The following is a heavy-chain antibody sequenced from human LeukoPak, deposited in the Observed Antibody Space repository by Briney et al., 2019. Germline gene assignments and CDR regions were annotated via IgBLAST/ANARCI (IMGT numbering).Heavy chain of an antibody. CDR1: GGSFSGYY. V-gene: IGHV4-34*01. CDR3: ARFSMAHWFDP. Sequence: SETLSLTCAVYGGSFSGYYWSWIRQPPGKGLEWIGEINHSGSTNYNPSLKSRVTISVDTSKNQFPLKLSSVTAADTAVYYCARFSMAHWFDPWGQGTLVTVSS. CDR2: INHSGST. J-gene: IGHJ5*02. D-gene: IGHD2/OR15-2a*01.